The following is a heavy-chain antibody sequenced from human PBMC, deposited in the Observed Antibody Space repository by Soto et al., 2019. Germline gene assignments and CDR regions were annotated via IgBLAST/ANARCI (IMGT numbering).Heavy chain of an antibody. CDR2: IYYSGST. CDR3: ARIPNYYDASGYVY. V-gene: IGHV4-30-4*01. D-gene: IGHD3-22*01. J-gene: IGHJ4*02. CDR1: GDSISSGDYY. Sequence: SETLSLTCTVSGDSISSGDYYWSWFRQSPGKGPEWIGYIYYSGSTHYNPSLKSRVTMSVDTSKNQFSLKLSSVTAADTAVYCCARIPNYYDASGYVYWGQGTLVTVSS.